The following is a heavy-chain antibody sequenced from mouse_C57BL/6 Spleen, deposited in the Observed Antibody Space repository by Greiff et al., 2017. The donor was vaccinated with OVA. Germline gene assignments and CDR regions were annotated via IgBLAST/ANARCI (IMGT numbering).Heavy chain of an antibody. D-gene: IGHD1-1*01. Sequence: EVKLVESGGGLVKPGGSLKLSCAASGFTFSSYAMSWVRQTPEKRLEWVATISDGGSYTYYPDNVKGRFTISRDNAKNNLYLQMSHLKSEDTAMYSCARDLLRNAMDYWGQGTSVTVSS. CDR2: ISDGGSYT. V-gene: IGHV5-4*01. CDR1: GFTFSSYA. CDR3: ARDLLRNAMDY. J-gene: IGHJ4*01.